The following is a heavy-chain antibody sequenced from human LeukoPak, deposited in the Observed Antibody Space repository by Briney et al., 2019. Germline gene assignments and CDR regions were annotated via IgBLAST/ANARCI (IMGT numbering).Heavy chain of an antibody. CDR1: GFDFSAYS. D-gene: IGHD2-2*01. CDR3: ATQDIVVVPAGG. CDR2: IRSRSVYR. J-gene: IGHJ4*02. Sequence: GASLRLSCVASGFDFSAYSMDWVRQAPGKGLEWVSSIRSRSVYRYYADSVKGRFTISRDNSKNTLYLQMNSLRAEDTAVYYCATQDIVVVPAGGWGQGTLVTVSS. V-gene: IGHV3-21*04.